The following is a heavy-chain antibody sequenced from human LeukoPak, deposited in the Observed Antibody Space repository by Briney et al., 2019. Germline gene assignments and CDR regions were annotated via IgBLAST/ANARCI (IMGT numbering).Heavy chain of an antibody. CDR2: IRYDGSNK. Sequence: GGSLRLFCAASGFTFSSYGMHWVRQAPGKGLEWVAFIRYDGSNKYYADSVKGRFTISRDNSKNTLYLQMNSLRAEDTAVYYCAKIAAARFYFDYWGQGTLVTVSS. V-gene: IGHV3-30*02. CDR1: GFTFSSYG. CDR3: AKIAAARFYFDY. D-gene: IGHD6-13*01. J-gene: IGHJ4*02.